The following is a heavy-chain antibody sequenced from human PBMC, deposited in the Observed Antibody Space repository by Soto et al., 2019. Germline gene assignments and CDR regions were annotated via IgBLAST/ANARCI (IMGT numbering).Heavy chain of an antibody. CDR2: ISYDGGNK. CDR3: AKDRSGRWLQLGY. CDR1: GFTFSSYG. Sequence: QVQLVESGGGVVQPGRSLRLSCAASGFTFSSYGMHWVRQAPGKGLEWVAVISYDGGNKYYADSVKGRFTISRDNSKNTLYLQMNSLRAEDTAVYYCAKDRSGRWLQLGYWGQGTLVTVSS. D-gene: IGHD5-12*01. V-gene: IGHV3-30*18. J-gene: IGHJ4*02.